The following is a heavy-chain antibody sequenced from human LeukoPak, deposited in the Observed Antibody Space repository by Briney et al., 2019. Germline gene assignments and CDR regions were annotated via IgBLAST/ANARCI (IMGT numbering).Heavy chain of an antibody. CDR3: AKDLAEYYYDGSGYYCLDF. CDR2: ISGSGGST. J-gene: IGHJ4*02. CDR1: GFTFSSYA. V-gene: IGHV3-23*01. Sequence: PGGSLRLSCEASGFTFSSYAMSWVRQAPGKGLEWVSAISGSGGSTYYADSVKGRFTISRDNSKNTLYLQMNSLRAEDTAVYSCAKDLAEYYYDGSGYYCLDFWGQGTLVTVSS. D-gene: IGHD3-22*01.